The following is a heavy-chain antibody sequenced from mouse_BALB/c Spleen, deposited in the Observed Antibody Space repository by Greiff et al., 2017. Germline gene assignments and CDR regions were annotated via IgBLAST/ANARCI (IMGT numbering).Heavy chain of an antibody. CDR3: AREGLGLRGNYAMDY. CDR2: ISYDGSN. J-gene: IGHJ4*01. Sequence: EVHLVESGPGLVKPSQSLSLTCSVTGYSITSGYYWNWIRQFPGNKLEWMGYISYDGSNNYNPSLKNRISITRDTSKNQFFLKLNSVTTEDTATYYCAREGLGLRGNYAMDYWGQGTSVTVSS. V-gene: IGHV3-6*02. D-gene: IGHD3-1*01. CDR1: GYSITSGYY.